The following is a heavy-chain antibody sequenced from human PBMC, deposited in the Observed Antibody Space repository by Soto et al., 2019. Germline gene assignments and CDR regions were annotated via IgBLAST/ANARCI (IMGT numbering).Heavy chain of an antibody. CDR2: IFHSGRT. CDR1: GYSISSGYD. J-gene: IGHJ4*02. CDR3: ARARSVAGLDY. V-gene: IGHV4-38-2*01. Sequence: LSLTCAVSGYSISSGYDWGWIRQPPGKGLEWIGNIFHSGRTYYNPSLKSRVALSVDTSKNQFSLKLTSLTAADTAVYYCARARSVAGLDYWGQGTLVTVSS. D-gene: IGHD6-19*01.